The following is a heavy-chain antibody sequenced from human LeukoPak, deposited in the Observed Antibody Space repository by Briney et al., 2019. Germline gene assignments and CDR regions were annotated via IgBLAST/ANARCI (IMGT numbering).Heavy chain of an antibody. CDR1: GFTFSSYW. CDR3: ASLVGATTFDY. CDR2: IKQDGSEK. D-gene: IGHD1-26*01. V-gene: IGHV3-7*01. J-gene: IGHJ4*02. Sequence: GGFLRLSCAASGFTFSSYWMSWVRQAPGKGLEWVANIKQDGSEKYYVDSVKGRFTISRDNAKNSLYLQMNSLRAEDTAVYYCASLVGATTFDYWGQGTLVTVSS.